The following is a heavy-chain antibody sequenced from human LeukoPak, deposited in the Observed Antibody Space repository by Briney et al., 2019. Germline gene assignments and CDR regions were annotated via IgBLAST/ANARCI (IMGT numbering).Heavy chain of an antibody. CDR3: AKEGRSLLTY. J-gene: IGHJ4*02. CDR2: IKEDGTET. CDR1: GFMFSSNW. Sequence: GGSLRLSCAASGFMFSSNWMSWVRLAPGKGLEWVANIKEDGTETYYVDSVKGRFTISRDNAKNSLYLQMNSLRVEDTAVYYCAKEGRSLLTYWGQGTLVTVSS. V-gene: IGHV3-7*03. D-gene: IGHD1-26*01.